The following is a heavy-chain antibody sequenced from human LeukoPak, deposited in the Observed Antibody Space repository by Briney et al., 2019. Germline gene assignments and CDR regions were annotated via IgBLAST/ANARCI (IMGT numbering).Heavy chain of an antibody. D-gene: IGHD7-27*01. Sequence: PGGSLRLSCAASGFTFSNYWMTWVRQPPGKGLEWVTFIRYDGEKKHYVDSVKGRFTISRDNSKNTLYLQINNLRPEDTAVYYCATTVLGRADWLDPWGLGTLVTVSS. CDR3: ATTVLGRADWLDP. J-gene: IGHJ5*02. V-gene: IGHV3-30*02. CDR1: GFTFSNYW. CDR2: IRYDGEKK.